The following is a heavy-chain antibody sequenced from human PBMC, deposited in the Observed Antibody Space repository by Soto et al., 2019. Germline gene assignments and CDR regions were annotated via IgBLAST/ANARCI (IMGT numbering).Heavy chain of an antibody. V-gene: IGHV3-73*01. Sequence: LRLSCAASGFTFSGSAMHWVRQASGKGLEWVGRIRSKANSYATAYAASVKGRFTISRDDSKNTAYLQMNSLKTEDTAVYYCTRGDGNSGSYLSFDYWGQGTLVTVSS. CDR3: TRGDGNSGSYLSFDY. D-gene: IGHD1-26*01. J-gene: IGHJ4*02. CDR2: IRSKANSYAT. CDR1: GFTFSGSA.